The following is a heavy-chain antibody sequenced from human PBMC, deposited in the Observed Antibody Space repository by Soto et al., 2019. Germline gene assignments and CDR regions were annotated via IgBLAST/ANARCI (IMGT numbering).Heavy chain of an antibody. J-gene: IGHJ4*01. CDR3: ARGEQLVHFDS. D-gene: IGHD6-6*01. Sequence: QVQLVQSGAEVKKPGASVKVSCKASGYIFPDYYVHWVRQAPGEGLEWMGRINPNGGGTNYAQKFEGWVTMTTDTSISTAYMEDSRLNFDDTAGYYCARGEQLVHFDSWGQGTLVTVSS. CDR1: GYIFPDYY. V-gene: IGHV1-2*04. CDR2: INPNGGGT.